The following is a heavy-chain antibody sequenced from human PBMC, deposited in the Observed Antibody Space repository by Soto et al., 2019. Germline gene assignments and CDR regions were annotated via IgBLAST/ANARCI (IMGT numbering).Heavy chain of an antibody. D-gene: IGHD2-15*01. V-gene: IGHV5-51*01. Sequence: LGESLKISCKGSGYSFTSYWIGWVRQMPGKGLEWMGIIYPGDSDTRYSPSFQGQVTISADKSISTAYLQWSSLKASDTAMYYCARWGVGYCSGGSCYNWFDPWGQGTLVTVSS. CDR3: ARWGVGYCSGGSCYNWFDP. CDR1: GYSFTSYW. J-gene: IGHJ5*02. CDR2: IYPGDSDT.